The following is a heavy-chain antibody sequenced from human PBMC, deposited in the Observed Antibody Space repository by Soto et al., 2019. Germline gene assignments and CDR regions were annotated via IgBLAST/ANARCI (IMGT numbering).Heavy chain of an antibody. CDR3: ARDQVVEMADYFDY. V-gene: IGHV3-23*01. CDR1: GLPFCSYA. CDR2: ISGSGGST. J-gene: IGHJ4*02. D-gene: IGHD2-21*01. Sequence: GGSTRLSCAASGLPFCSYAMSWVRQAPGKGLEWVSAISGSGGSTYYADSVKGRFTISRDNAKNSLYLQMNSLRAEDTAVYYCARDQVVEMADYFDYWGQGTLVTVSS.